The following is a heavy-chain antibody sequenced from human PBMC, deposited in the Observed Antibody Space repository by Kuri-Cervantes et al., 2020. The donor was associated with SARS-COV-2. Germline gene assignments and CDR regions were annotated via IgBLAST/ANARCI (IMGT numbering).Heavy chain of an antibody. CDR3: AREGPYGSGSYFDY. V-gene: IGHV4-61*01. Sequence: ESLKISCTVSGGSVSSGNDYWSWIRQPPGKGLEWIGYVYYTGSTNYKPSLESRVTMSVDTSKNQFSLKLNSVTVADTAVYYCAREGPYGSGSYFDYWGQGTLVTVSS. CDR1: GGSVSSGNDY. J-gene: IGHJ4*02. CDR2: VYYTGST. D-gene: IGHD3-10*01.